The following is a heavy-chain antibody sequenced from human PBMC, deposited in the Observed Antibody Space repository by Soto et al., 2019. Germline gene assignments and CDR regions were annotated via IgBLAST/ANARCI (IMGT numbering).Heavy chain of an antibody. D-gene: IGHD3-22*01. V-gene: IGHV1-8*01. Sequence: QVQLVQSGAEVKKPGASVKVSCKASGYTFTSYDINWVRQATGQGLEWMGWMNPNSGNTGYAQKFQGRVTMTRNTSISTAYMELSSLRSEDTAVYYCAGVGDYYDSSGYYRSFDYWGQGTLVTVSS. CDR1: GYTFTSYD. CDR2: MNPNSGNT. CDR3: AGVGDYYDSSGYYRSFDY. J-gene: IGHJ4*02.